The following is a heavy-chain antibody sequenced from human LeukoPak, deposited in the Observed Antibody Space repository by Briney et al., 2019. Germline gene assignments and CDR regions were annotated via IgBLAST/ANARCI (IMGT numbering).Heavy chain of an antibody. CDR2: IYYGGST. J-gene: IGHJ4*02. CDR1: GGSISNYY. V-gene: IGHV4-59*13. Sequence: SETLSLTCTVSGGSISNYYWSWVRQSPAKGLEWIGYIYYGGSTNYNPSLKSRVTISEDTSQNQFALKLTSVTAADTAVYYCAREGGFYRPLDYSGQGTLVTVSS. D-gene: IGHD3-3*01. CDR3: AREGGFYRPLDY.